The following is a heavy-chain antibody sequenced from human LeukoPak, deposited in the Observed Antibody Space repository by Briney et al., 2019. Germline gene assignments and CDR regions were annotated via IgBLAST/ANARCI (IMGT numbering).Heavy chain of an antibody. Sequence: SVKVSCKASGATFSSYAISWVRQAPGQGLEWMGGTIPIFGTANYAQKFQGRVTITADESTSTAYMELSSLRSEDTAVYYCARGIAVAGTGVYYFDYWGQGTLVTVSS. J-gene: IGHJ4*02. CDR2: TIPIFGTA. D-gene: IGHD6-19*01. CDR1: GATFSSYA. CDR3: ARGIAVAGTGVYYFDY. V-gene: IGHV1-69*01.